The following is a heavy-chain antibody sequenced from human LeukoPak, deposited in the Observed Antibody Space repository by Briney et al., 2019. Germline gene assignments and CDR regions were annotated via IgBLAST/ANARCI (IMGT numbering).Heavy chain of an antibody. Sequence: ASVKVSCKASGYTFTNYYLHWVRQAPGQGLEWMEVINPSGRSTSYAQKFQGRVTMSRDTSRSTVYMDLSSLRSEDTAVYYCARAVRQLVDFDYWGQGTLVTVSS. J-gene: IGHJ4*02. CDR1: GYTFTNYY. V-gene: IGHV1-46*01. CDR2: INPSGRST. D-gene: IGHD6-13*01. CDR3: ARAVRQLVDFDY.